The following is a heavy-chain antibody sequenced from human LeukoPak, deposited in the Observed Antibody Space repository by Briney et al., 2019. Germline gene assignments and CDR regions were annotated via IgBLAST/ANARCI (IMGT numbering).Heavy chain of an antibody. Sequence: GSLRLSCAASGFTVSSNYMSWVRQAPGKGLEWVSVIYSGGSTYYADSVKGRFTISRDNSKNTLYLQMNSLRAEDTAVYYCAKARYSYGDRFDYWGQGTLVTVSS. CDR1: GFTVSSNY. CDR2: IYSGGST. V-gene: IGHV3-66*01. J-gene: IGHJ4*02. D-gene: IGHD5-18*01. CDR3: AKARYSYGDRFDY.